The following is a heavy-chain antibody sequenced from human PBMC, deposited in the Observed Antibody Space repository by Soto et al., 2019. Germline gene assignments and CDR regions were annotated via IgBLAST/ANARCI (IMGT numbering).Heavy chain of an antibody. CDR3: ARQDYYGSGSYARYYGMDV. D-gene: IGHD3-10*01. V-gene: IGHV4-34*01. CDR2: INHSGST. Sequence: QVQLQQWGAGLLKPSETLSLTCAVYGGSFSGYYWSWIRQPPGKGLEWIGEINHSGSTNYNPSLKSRVTLSVDTSKNQFSLKLSSVTAADTAVYYCARQDYYGSGSYARYYGMDVWGQGTTVTVSS. J-gene: IGHJ6*02. CDR1: GGSFSGYY.